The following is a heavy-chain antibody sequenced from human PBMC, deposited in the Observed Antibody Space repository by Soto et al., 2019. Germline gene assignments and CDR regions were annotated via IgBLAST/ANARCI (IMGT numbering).Heavy chain of an antibody. CDR1: GYTFTSYY. CDR2: INPSGGST. V-gene: IGHV1-46*01. J-gene: IGHJ6*02. CDR3: ARGGYCSGGSPPCKYGMDV. D-gene: IGHD2-15*01. Sequence: ASVKVSCKASGYTFTSYYMHWVRQAPGQGLEWMGIINPSGGSTSYAQKFQGRVTMTRDTSTSTVYMELSSLRSEDTAVYYCARGGYCSGGSPPCKYGMDVWGQGTTVTVSS.